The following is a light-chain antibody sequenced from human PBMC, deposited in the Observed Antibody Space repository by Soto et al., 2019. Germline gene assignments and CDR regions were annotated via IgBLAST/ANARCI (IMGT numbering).Light chain of an antibody. Sequence: QSVLMQPASVSGSPGQSIVISCTGTSNDVGGYNYVSWYQQRPGKAPKLIIHDVTNRPSGVSDRFSGSKSGNTASLTISGLHAEDEADYYCSSYTISSTLLFGGGTQLTVL. CDR3: SSYTISSTLL. V-gene: IGLV2-14*01. CDR2: DVT. J-gene: IGLJ2*01. CDR1: SNDVGGYNY.